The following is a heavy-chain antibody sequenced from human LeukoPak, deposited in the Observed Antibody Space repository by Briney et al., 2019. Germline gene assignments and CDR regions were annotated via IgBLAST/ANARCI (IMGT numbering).Heavy chain of an antibody. J-gene: IGHJ3*01. CDR1: GFIFSNYW. D-gene: IGHD4-23*01. V-gene: IGHV3-7*01. Sequence: PGGSLRLSCATSGFIFSNYWTTWVRQAPGKGLEWVANVKADGNDKNFVDSVKGRFTIFIDRDKKSMYLQMNSLRVEDTAVYYCARDSTQRRGNEYYDALDFWGQGTMVSVSS. CDR2: VKADGNDK. CDR3: ARDSTQRRGNEYYDALDF.